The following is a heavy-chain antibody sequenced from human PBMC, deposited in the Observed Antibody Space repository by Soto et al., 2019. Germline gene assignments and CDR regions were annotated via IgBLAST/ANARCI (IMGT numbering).Heavy chain of an antibody. CDR2: IYYSGTT. D-gene: IGHD4-17*01. J-gene: IGHJ4*01. V-gene: IGHV4-59*12. CDR1: GASISNSY. CDR3: ARAMTTVTTIDY. Sequence: PSETLSLTCTVSGASISNSYWSWIRQPPGKRLEWIGYIYYSGTTNYNPSLNSRVTISVDTSKNQFSLTLTSVTAADTAVYYCARAMTTVTTIDYWGQGTLVTVSS.